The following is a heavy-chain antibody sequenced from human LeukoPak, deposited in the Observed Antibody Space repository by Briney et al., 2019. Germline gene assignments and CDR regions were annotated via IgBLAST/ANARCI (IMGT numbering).Heavy chain of an antibody. CDR1: GGTFSSYA. J-gene: IGHJ6*03. V-gene: IGHV1-69*01. D-gene: IGHD2-21*02. CDR3: ARVTHYYYYYMDV. Sequence: SVKVSCKASGGTFSSYAISWVRQAPGQGLEWMGGIIPIFGTANYAQKFQGRVTITADESASTAYMELSSLRSEDTAVYYCARVTHYYYYYMDVWGKGTTVTVSS. CDR2: IIPIFGTA.